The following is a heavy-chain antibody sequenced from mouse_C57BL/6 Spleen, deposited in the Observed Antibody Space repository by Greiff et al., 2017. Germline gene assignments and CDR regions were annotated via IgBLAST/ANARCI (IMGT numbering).Heavy chain of an antibody. V-gene: IGHV1-74*01. D-gene: IGHD2-4*01. Sequence: QVQLQQPGAELVKPGASVKVSCKASGYTFTSYWMPWVKQRPGQGLEWIGRIHPSDSDTNYKQKFKGKDTLTVDKSFSTAYMQLSSLTSEDSAVYYCARGSYDYGGVADWGQGTLVTVSA. CDR3: ARGSYDYGGVAD. J-gene: IGHJ3*01. CDR2: IHPSDSDT. CDR1: GYTFTSYW.